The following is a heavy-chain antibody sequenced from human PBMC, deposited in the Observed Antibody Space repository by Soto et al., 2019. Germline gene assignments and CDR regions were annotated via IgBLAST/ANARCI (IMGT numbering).Heavy chain of an antibody. D-gene: IGHD6-13*01. CDR2: IYHSGST. CDR1: GGSISSGGYS. J-gene: IGHJ4*02. CDR3: ARGQVAAAQL. Sequence: QLHLHESGSGLVKPSQTLSLTCAVSGGSISSGGYSWSWIRQPPGKGLEWIGYIYHSGSTYYNPSIRTPVTISVYRSKNQCSRQLSSVTAADTAVYYCARGQVAAAQLWCQGPLGTVPS. V-gene: IGHV4-30-2*01.